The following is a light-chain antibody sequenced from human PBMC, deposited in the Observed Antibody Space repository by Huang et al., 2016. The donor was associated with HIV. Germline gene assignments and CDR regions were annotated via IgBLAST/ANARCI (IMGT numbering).Light chain of an antibody. J-gene: IGKJ4*01. CDR2: DAS. V-gene: IGKV3-11*01. CDR3: QQSSSWPPLT. CDR1: QSISRN. Sequence: EIVLTQSPATLSLSPGKRATLSCRASQSISRNLAWYQQKPGQAPRLLIYDASNRATGIPARFSGSGSGTDFTLTITSLEPEDFAVYYCQQSSSWPPLTFGGGTKVEIK.